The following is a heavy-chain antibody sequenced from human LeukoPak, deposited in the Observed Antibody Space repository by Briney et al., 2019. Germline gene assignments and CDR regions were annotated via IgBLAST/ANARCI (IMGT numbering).Heavy chain of an antibody. Sequence: GGSLRLSCAASGFTFSSCAMTWVRQTPGKGLEWVSGITDSGRKTYYADSVKGRFSISRDNSKSTVYLQMSDLRAEDTAVYYCAKITKATTPNYWGQGTLVTVSS. CDR3: AKITKATTPNY. J-gene: IGHJ4*02. V-gene: IGHV3-23*01. D-gene: IGHD4-17*01. CDR1: GFTFSSCA. CDR2: ITDSGRKT.